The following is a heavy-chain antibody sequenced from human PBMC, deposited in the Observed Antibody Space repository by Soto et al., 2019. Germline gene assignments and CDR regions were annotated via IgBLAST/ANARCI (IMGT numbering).Heavy chain of an antibody. CDR1: GITFSTNA. D-gene: IGHD6-19*01. J-gene: IGHJ4*02. CDR3: AKQFSGWSYYSDY. Sequence: QVQLVESGGGVVQPGRYLRFSCAASGITFSTNAMHWVRQAPGKGLEWVAVISYDGSTRYYADSIKGRFTISRDNSKNTLYLQVNNLRAEDTAVYYCAKQFSGWSYYSDYWGQGTLVTVSS. CDR2: ISYDGSTR. V-gene: IGHV3-30-3*02.